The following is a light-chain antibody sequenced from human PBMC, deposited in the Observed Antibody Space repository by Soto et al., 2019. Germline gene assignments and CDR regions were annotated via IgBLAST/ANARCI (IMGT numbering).Light chain of an antibody. CDR3: QVWDTGSEHVV. CDR2: DDS. J-gene: IGLJ2*01. Sequence: SYELPQPPSVSVAPGQTARITCGENNIGRKRVHWYQQKAGQAPVLVVHDDSDRPSGIPERFSGSNSGNTATLSISRVEAGDEADYYCQVWDTGSEHVVFGGGTKLTVL. V-gene: IGLV3-21*02. CDR1: NIGRKR.